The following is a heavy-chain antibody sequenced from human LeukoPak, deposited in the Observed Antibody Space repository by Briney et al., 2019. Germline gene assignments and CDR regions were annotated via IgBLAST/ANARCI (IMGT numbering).Heavy chain of an antibody. Sequence: GGSLRLSCAASGFTFSNYWMHWVRQAPGKGLVWVSRINSDGISTGYADSVKGRLTVSRDNAKETLYLQMNSLRAEDTAVYYCARDVGNFDYWGQGTLVTVSS. J-gene: IGHJ4*02. CDR2: INSDGIST. V-gene: IGHV3-74*01. CDR3: ARDVGNFDY. CDR1: GFTFSNYW.